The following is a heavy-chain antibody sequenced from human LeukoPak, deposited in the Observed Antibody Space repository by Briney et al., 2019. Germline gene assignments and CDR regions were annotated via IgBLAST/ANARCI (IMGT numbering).Heavy chain of an antibody. CDR3: ARFPTTGYSSGWYLKMIASALGYMDV. J-gene: IGHJ6*02. CDR1: GGSISSYY. Sequence: PSGTLSLTCIVSGGSISSYYWSWIRQPPGKGLECIGYISYSGSTNCNPSLKSRVTISVDTSKHQFSLKLSSVTAADTALYYCARFPTTGYSSGWYLKMIASALGYMDVWGQGTTVTVSS. V-gene: IGHV4-59*01. D-gene: IGHD6-19*01. CDR2: ISYSGST.